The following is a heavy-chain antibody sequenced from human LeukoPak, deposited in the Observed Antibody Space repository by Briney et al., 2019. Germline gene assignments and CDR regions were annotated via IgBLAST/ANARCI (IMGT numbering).Heavy chain of an antibody. CDR2: INHSGST. CDR3: ARVFRTASDDFWSGYLHPQPYGMDV. D-gene: IGHD3-3*01. CDR1: GGSFSGYY. V-gene: IGHV4-34*01. Sequence: SETLSLTCAVYGGSFSGYYWSWIRQPPGKWLEWIGEINHSGSTNYNPSLKSRVTISVDTSKNQFSLKLSSVTAADTAVYYCARVFRTASDDFWSGYLHPQPYGMDVWGQGTTVTVSS. J-gene: IGHJ6*02.